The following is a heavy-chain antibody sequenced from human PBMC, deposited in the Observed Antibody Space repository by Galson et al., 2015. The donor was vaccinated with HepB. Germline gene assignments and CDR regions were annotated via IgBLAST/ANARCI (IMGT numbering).Heavy chain of an antibody. CDR3: ERVGGTIYYYGMDV. Sequence: CAISGDSVSKNNAAWYWIRQSPSRGLEWLGSTYYRAKWDNDDAESVRGRIAIKPDTPKNQISLQLNSVTPEHTAVDYCERVGGTIYYYGMDVWGQGTTVTVSS. J-gene: IGHJ6*02. CDR1: GDSVSKNNAA. D-gene: IGHD2-2*01. CDR2: TYYRAKWDN. V-gene: IGHV6-1*01.